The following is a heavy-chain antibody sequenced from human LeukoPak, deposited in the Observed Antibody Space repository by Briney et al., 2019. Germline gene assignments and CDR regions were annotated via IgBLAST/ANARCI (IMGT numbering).Heavy chain of an antibody. J-gene: IGHJ3*02. Sequence: GGSLRLSCVGSGFTFSTYWMSWVRQTPGKGLEWVAIIKQDGSEKCYGDSVKGRFTVSRDNAKTSVYLEMNSLRAEDTAVYYCARDEFIWGRGTMVTVSS. CDR1: GFTFSTYW. V-gene: IGHV3-7*01. CDR2: IKQDGSEK. CDR3: ARDEFI.